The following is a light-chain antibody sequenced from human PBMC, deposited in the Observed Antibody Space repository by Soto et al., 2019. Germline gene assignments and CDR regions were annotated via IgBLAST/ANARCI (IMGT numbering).Light chain of an antibody. V-gene: IGKV2-28*01. CDR3: MQDLQTPPT. J-gene: IGKJ1*01. CDR2: LGS. CDR1: QSLLHSNGYNY. Sequence: DIVMTQSPLSLPVTPGEPASISCRSSQSLLHSNGYNYLDWYLQKPGQSPQLLIYLGSSRASGVPDRFSGGGSGTDFTLKISRVEAEDVGIYYCMQDLQTPPTFGQGTKVDIK.